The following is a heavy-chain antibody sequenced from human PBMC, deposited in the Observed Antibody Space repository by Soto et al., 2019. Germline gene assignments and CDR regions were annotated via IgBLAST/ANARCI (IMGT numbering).Heavy chain of an antibody. CDR2: IDVGSANA. Sequence: SVKVSCKTSGFTFSSSAVHWVRQARGHRLQWIGWIDVGSANANYAQMLQERVTISRDMSTSTAYMELSSLRPEDTAVYYCARDKINGILDYWGQGTLVTVSS. J-gene: IGHJ4*02. CDR3: ARDKINGILDY. CDR1: GFTFSSSA. D-gene: IGHD1-20*01. V-gene: IGHV1-58*01.